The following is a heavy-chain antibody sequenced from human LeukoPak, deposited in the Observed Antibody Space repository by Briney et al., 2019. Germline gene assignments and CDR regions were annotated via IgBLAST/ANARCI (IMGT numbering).Heavy chain of an antibody. J-gene: IGHJ6*02. D-gene: IGHD2-21*02. CDR2: IYYSGST. V-gene: IGHV4-59*01. Sequence: PSETLSLTCTVSGGSISSYYWSWIRQPPGKGLEWIGYIYYSGSTNYNPSLKSRVTISVDTSKNQFSLKLSSVTAADTAVYYCARAYRGGDCYSGYYGMDVWGQGTTVTVSS. CDR1: GGSISSYY. CDR3: ARAYRGGDCYSGYYGMDV.